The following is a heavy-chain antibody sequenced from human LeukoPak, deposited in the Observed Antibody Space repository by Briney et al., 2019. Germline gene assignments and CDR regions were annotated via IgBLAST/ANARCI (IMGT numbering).Heavy chain of an antibody. CDR3: AGPATPGSCSNDVCYLDY. Sequence: ASVKVSCTASAFIFTCFHIHWVRQAPGQGLEWMGWIDPDSGDTKYAQRFQGRVTMTRGTSITTAYMEVSRLTSDDTAVYYCAGPATPGSCSNDVCYLDYWGQGTVVTVSS. CDR2: IDPDSGDT. CDR1: AFIFTCFH. D-gene: IGHD2-8*01. J-gene: IGHJ4*02. V-gene: IGHV1-2*02.